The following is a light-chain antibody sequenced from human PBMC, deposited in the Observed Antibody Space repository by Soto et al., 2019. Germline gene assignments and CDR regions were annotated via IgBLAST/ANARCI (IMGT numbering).Light chain of an antibody. Sequence: QSALTQPASVSGSPGQSITISCTGTSSDVSVYNYVSWYQQHPGKAPKLMIYDVSDRPSGVSNRFSGSKSGNTASLTISGLQAEDEADYSCISYTSSSTYVFGTGTKLTVL. CDR1: SSDVSVYNY. V-gene: IGLV2-14*03. CDR3: ISYTSSSTYV. CDR2: DVS. J-gene: IGLJ1*01.